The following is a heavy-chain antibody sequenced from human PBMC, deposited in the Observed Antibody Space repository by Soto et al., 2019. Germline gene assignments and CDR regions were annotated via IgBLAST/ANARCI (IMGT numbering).Heavy chain of an antibody. CDR2: INHSGST. V-gene: IGHV4-34*01. D-gene: IGHD5-18*01. J-gene: IGHJ4*02. Sequence: QVQLQQWGAGLLKPSETLSLTCAVYGGSFSGYYWSWIRQPPGKGLEWIGEINHSGSTNYNPSLTRRVTISVDTSKNQFSLKLNSVTAADTAVYYCARALGYTYGHLPIDYWGQGTLVTVSS. CDR3: ARALGYTYGHLPIDY. CDR1: GGSFSGYY.